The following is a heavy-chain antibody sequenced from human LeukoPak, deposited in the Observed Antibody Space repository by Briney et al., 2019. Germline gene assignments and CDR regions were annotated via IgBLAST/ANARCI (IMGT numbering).Heavy chain of an antibody. Sequence: GESLKISCKGSGYSFTSHWIGWVRQMPGKGLEWMGIIYPGDSDTRYSPSFQGQVTISADKSISTAYLQWSSLKASDTAVYYCARLEPPGYCSGGSCYRAPFDYWGQGTLVTVSS. J-gene: IGHJ4*02. CDR3: ARLEPPGYCSGGSCYRAPFDY. CDR2: IYPGDSDT. D-gene: IGHD2-15*01. CDR1: GYSFTSHW. V-gene: IGHV5-51*01.